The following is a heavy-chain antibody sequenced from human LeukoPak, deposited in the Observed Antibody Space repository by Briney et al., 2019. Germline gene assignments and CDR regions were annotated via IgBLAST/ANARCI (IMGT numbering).Heavy chain of an antibody. Sequence: GGSLRLSCAASGFSFSNYAMHWVRQAPGKGLEWVAFISYDGSNKYYADSVKGRFTISRDNSKNTLYLQMNSLRAEDTAVYYCARDAGRYFDWLGYWGQGTLVTVSS. V-gene: IGHV3-30*03. J-gene: IGHJ4*02. D-gene: IGHD3-9*01. CDR1: GFSFSNYA. CDR3: ARDAGRYFDWLGY. CDR2: ISYDGSNK.